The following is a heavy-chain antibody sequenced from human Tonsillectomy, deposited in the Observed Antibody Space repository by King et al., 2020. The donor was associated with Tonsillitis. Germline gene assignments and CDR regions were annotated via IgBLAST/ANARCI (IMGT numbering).Heavy chain of an antibody. CDR3: ARDVVGTYYYGSGSYSGAFAI. D-gene: IGHD3-10*01. CDR1: GYTFTSYA. Sequence: QLVQSGSELKKPGASVKVSCKASGYTFTSYAMNWVRQAPGQGLEWMGWINTHTGNPTYAQGFTGRFVFSLDTSVSTAYLQISSLKAEDTAVYYCARDVVGTYYYGSGSYSGAFAIWGQGTMVTVSS. J-gene: IGHJ3*02. V-gene: IGHV7-4-1*02. CDR2: INTHTGNP.